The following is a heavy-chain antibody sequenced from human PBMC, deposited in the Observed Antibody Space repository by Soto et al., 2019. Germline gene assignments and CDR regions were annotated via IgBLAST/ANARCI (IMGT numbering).Heavy chain of an antibody. J-gene: IGHJ4*02. CDR1: GFAFNNFV. V-gene: IGHV3-23*01. CDR3: AKGTYYYDGSGYSH. CDR2: ISGSGGAT. Sequence: PGGSLRLSCAASGFAFNNFVMTWVRQAPGKGLEWVSTISGSGGATYYADSVKGRFTLSRDNSKNTLSLQMNSLRAEDTALYYCAKGTYYYDGSGYSHWGQGALVTVS. D-gene: IGHD3-22*01.